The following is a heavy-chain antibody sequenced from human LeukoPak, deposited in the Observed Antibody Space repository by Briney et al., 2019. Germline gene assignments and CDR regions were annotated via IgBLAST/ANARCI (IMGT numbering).Heavy chain of an antibody. CDR1: GFTFSSYA. J-gene: IGHJ4*02. V-gene: IGHV3-48*03. Sequence: GGSLRLSCAASGFTFSSYAMNWVRQAPGKGLEWVSYISSSGSTIYYADSVKGRFTISRDNAKNSLYLQMNSLRAEDTAVYYCARSSGHEYYFDYWGQGTLVTVSS. CDR3: ARSSGHEYYFDY. CDR2: ISSSGSTI. D-gene: IGHD6-19*01.